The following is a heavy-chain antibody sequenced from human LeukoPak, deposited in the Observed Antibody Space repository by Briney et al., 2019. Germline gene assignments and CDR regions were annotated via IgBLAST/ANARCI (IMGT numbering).Heavy chain of an antibody. CDR1: GFTFSSYA. V-gene: IGHV3-23*01. CDR2: ITGSGGTT. CDR3: AKGLGALLDAFDI. J-gene: IGHJ3*02. Sequence: GGYLRLSCAASGFTFSSYAMSWVRQAPGKGLEWVSDITGSGGTTYHADSVKGRFTISRDNSKNTLYLQMNSLRAEDTAVYYCAKGLGALLDAFDIWGQGTMVTVSS. D-gene: IGHD3-10*01.